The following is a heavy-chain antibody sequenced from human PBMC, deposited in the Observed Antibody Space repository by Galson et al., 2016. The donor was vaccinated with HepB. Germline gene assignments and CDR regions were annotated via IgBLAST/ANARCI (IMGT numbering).Heavy chain of an antibody. Sequence: SLRLSCAASRFTFSNYAMSWVRQAPGKGLEWVSGISGSGSSTYYPDSVKGRFTISRDNSKNLLYVHMNSLRAEDTAVYYCAKDRLQYFDWLFPDTFDIWGQGTLVTVSS. D-gene: IGHD3-9*01. J-gene: IGHJ3*02. V-gene: IGHV3-23*01. CDR2: ISGSGSST. CDR3: AKDRLQYFDWLFPDTFDI. CDR1: RFTFSNYA.